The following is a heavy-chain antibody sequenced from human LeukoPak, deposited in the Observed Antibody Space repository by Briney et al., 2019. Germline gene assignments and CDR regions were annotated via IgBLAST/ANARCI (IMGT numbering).Heavy chain of an antibody. J-gene: IGHJ4*02. CDR1: GHTFTGYY. CDR3: ARHIPDWGYSLDY. D-gene: IGHD2-15*01. CDR2: INPNSGGT. V-gene: IGHV1-2*02. Sequence: ASVKVSCKASGHTFTGYYMHWVRQAPGQGLEWMGWINPNSGGTNYAQKFQGRVTMTRDTSISTAYMELSRLRSDDTAVYYCARHIPDWGYSLDYWGQGTLVTVSS.